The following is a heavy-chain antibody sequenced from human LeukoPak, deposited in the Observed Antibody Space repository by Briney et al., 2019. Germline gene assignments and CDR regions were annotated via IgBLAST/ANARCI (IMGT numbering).Heavy chain of an antibody. D-gene: IGHD3-16*02. V-gene: IGHV3-23*01. CDR3: AKVGPANYVWGSYRTWDNWFDP. CDR1: GFTFSSYA. Sequence: PGGSLRLSCAASGFTFSSYAMSWVRQAPGKGLEWVSAISGSGGSTYYADSVKGRFTISRDNSKNTLYLQMNSLRAEDTAVYYCAKVGPANYVWGSYRTWDNWFDPWGQGTLVAVSS. J-gene: IGHJ5*02. CDR2: ISGSGGST.